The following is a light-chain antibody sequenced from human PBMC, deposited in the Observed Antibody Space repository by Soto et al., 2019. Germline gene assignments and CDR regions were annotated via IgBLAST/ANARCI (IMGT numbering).Light chain of an antibody. CDR3: QQSYSTPPET. V-gene: IGKV1-39*01. Sequence: DIQMTQSRATLSGSVGDRVTITYRDSQTISSWLAWYQKKPVKAPKLMXYAASSLQSGVPSRFCGSGSGTDFTLTISSLQPEDFATYYCQQSYSTPPETFGQGTKVDIK. CDR1: QTISSW. CDR2: AAS. J-gene: IGKJ1*01.